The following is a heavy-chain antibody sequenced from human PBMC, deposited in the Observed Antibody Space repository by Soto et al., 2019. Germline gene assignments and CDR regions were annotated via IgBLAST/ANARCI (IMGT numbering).Heavy chain of an antibody. CDR2: ISATGGST. J-gene: IGHJ4*02. CDR1: GFTFNNYA. CDR3: EKDRLAGNFAY. V-gene: IGHV3-23*01. Sequence: EVQVLDSGGGLVQPGGSLRLSCAASGFTFNNYAMNWVRQAPGKGLEWVATISATGGSTYYADSVKGRFTISRDNSKNTLYLQMNGLRVEDTAVYYCEKDRLAGNFAYWGQGTQVTVSS.